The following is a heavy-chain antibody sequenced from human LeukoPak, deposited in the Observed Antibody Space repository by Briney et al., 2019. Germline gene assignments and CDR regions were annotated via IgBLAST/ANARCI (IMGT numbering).Heavy chain of an antibody. Sequence: ASVKVSCKASGYTSTSYGISWVRQAPGQGLEWMGWISAYNGNTNYAQKLQGRVTMTTDTSTSTAYMELRSLRSDDTAVYYCARAPDYYDSSRDVDYWGQGTLVTVSS. CDR3: ARAPDYYDSSRDVDY. J-gene: IGHJ4*02. D-gene: IGHD3-22*01. V-gene: IGHV1-18*01. CDR2: ISAYNGNT. CDR1: GYTSTSYG.